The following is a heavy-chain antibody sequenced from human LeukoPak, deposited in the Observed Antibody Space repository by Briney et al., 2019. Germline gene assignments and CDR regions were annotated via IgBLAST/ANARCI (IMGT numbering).Heavy chain of an antibody. CDR2: VYYSGST. V-gene: IGHV4-61*01. CDR3: ASGGPYSGYIY. D-gene: IGHD5-12*01. J-gene: IGHJ4*02. Sequence: SETLSLTCTVSGGSVSSGNYYWRWIRQPPGKGLEWIGYVYYSGSTNYNPSLTSRVAISVDTSKNQFSLKVSSVTAADTAVYYCASGGPYSGYIYWGQGTLVTVSS. CDR1: GGSVSSGNYY.